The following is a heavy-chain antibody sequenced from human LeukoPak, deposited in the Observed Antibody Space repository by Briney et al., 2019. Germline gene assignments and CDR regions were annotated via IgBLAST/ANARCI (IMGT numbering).Heavy chain of an antibody. D-gene: IGHD1-26*01. Sequence: SQTLSLTCTVSGDSISSGNYYWSWIRQPAGKGLEWLGRIYTSGSTNYNPSLKSRVTISLDRSKNQFSLNLNSVTAADTAVYYCARAVGSSESNWFDPWGQGTLVTVSS. V-gene: IGHV4-61*02. CDR2: IYTSGST. CDR1: GDSISSGNYY. J-gene: IGHJ5*02. CDR3: ARAVGSSESNWFDP.